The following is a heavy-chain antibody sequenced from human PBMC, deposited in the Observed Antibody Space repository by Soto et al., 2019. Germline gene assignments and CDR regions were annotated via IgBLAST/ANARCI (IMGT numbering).Heavy chain of an antibody. D-gene: IGHD7-27*01. CDR3: AREMAAPGDYYYGMDV. J-gene: IGHJ6*02. Sequence: QVQLVESGGGVVQPGRSLRLSCAASGFTFSSYAMHWVRQAPGKGLEWVVVTSYDGTNHYYADSVEGRFTISKDNSKNALTVQMNSLRAEDTAVYYCAREMAAPGDYYYGMDVWGQGTTVTVAS. CDR2: TSYDGTNH. CDR1: GFTFSSYA. V-gene: IGHV3-30-3*01.